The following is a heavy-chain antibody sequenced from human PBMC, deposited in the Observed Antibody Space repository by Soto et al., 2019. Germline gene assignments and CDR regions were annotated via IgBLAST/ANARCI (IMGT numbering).Heavy chain of an antibody. CDR2: IYPGDSDT. D-gene: IGHD2-2*01. CDR3: ARRADIVAVDGSRSSYGMGV. J-gene: IGHJ6*02. V-gene: IGHV5-51*01. CDR1: GYSFTSYW. Sequence: PGESLKISCKGSGYSFTSYWIGWVRQMPGKGLEWMGIIYPGDSDTRYSPSFQGQVTISADKSISTAYLQWSSLKASDTAMYYCARRADIVAVDGSRSSYGMGVWGQGTTVTVSS.